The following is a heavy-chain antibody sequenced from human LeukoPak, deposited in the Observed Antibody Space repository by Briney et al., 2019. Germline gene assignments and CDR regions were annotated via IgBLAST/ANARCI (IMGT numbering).Heavy chain of an antibody. CDR2: IYYSGST. J-gene: IGHJ3*02. D-gene: IGHD2-8*01. CDR3: ARRAMGVFDI. CDR1: GGSISSSSYY. Sequence: PSETLSLTCTVSGGSISSSSYYWGWIRQPPGNGLEWIGSIYYSGSTYYNPSLKSRVTISVDTSKNQFSLKLSSVTAADTAVYYCARRAMGVFDIWGQGTMVTVSS. V-gene: IGHV4-39*01.